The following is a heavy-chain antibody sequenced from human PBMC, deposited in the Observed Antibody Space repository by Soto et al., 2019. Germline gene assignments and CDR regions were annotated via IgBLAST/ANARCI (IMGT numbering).Heavy chain of an antibody. CDR1: GYTFTSYA. CDR3: ARGIVVVPAAIHPFDY. CDR2: INAGNGNT. Sequence: QVQLVQSGAEVKKPGASVKVSCKASGYTFTSYAMHWVRQAPGQRLEWMGWINAGNGNTKYSQKFRGRVTITRDTSASTAYMELSSLRSEDTAVYYCARGIVVVPAAIHPFDYWGQGTLVTVSS. V-gene: IGHV1-3*01. J-gene: IGHJ4*02. D-gene: IGHD2-2*01.